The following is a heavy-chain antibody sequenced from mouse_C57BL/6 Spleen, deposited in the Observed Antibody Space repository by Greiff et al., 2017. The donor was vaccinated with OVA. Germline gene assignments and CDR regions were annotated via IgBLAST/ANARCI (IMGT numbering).Heavy chain of an antibody. Sequence: EVHLVESGGGLVQPGGSLKLSCAASGFTFSDYYMYWVRQTPEKRLEWVAYISNGGGSTYYPDTVKGRFTISRDNAKNTLYLQMSRLKSEDTAMYYGARGNYGDAMDYWGQGTSVTVSS. V-gene: IGHV5-12*01. D-gene: IGHD2-1*01. CDR2: ISNGGGST. CDR3: ARGNYGDAMDY. CDR1: GFTFSDYY. J-gene: IGHJ4*01.